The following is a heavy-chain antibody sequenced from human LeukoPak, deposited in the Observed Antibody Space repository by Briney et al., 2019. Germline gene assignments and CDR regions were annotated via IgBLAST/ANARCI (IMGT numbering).Heavy chain of an antibody. V-gene: IGHV4-34*01. D-gene: IGHD3-9*01. CDR1: GGSFSGYY. CDR3: ARRPHYDILTGYYGSNWFDP. Sequence: SETLSLTCAVYGGSFSGYYWSWIRQPPGEGLEWIGEINHSGSTNYNPSLKSRVTISVDTSKNQFSLKLSSVTAADTAVYYCARRPHYDILTGYYGSNWFDPWGQGTLVTVSS. CDR2: INHSGST. J-gene: IGHJ5*02.